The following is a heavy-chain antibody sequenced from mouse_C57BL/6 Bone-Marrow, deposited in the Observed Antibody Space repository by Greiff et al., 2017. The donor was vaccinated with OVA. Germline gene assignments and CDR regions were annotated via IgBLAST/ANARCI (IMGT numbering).Heavy chain of an antibody. CDR3: ARSGITTVEGDFAMDH. CDR1: GYTFTSYW. D-gene: IGHD1-1*01. J-gene: IGHJ4*01. V-gene: IGHV1-55*01. Sequence: QVQLQQPGAELVKPGASVKMSCKASGYTFTSYWITWVKQRPGQGLEWIGDLYPGSGRTNYNEKFKSKATLTVDTSASTAYMQLSSLTSEDSAVYYRARSGITTVEGDFAMDHWGQGTSVTVSS. CDR2: LYPGSGRT.